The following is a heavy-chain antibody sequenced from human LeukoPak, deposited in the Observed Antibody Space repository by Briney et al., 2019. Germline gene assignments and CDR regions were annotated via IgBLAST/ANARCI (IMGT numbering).Heavy chain of an antibody. D-gene: IGHD3-16*01. CDR1: GYTFSRYY. V-gene: IGHV1-46*01. J-gene: IGHJ5*02. CDR3: ARGGARFDFDP. Sequence: ASVKVSCKASGYTFSRYYMHWVRQAPGQRLEWMGIINPSGGTGYAQKFQGRVTMTRDTSTTTVYMELSRLRSEDTAVYYCARGGARFDFDPWGQGTLVTVSS. CDR2: INPSGGT.